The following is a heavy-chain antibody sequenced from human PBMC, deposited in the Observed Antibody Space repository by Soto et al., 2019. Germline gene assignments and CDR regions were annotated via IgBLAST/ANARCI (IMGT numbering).Heavy chain of an antibody. CDR3: ARHYSSGSRNWFDP. D-gene: IGHD6-19*01. J-gene: IGHJ5*02. CDR2: IYYSGST. V-gene: IGHV4-39*01. CDR1: GGSINSSSYF. Sequence: SETLSLTCSVSGGSINSSSYFWGWVRQPPGKGLEWIGSIYYSGSTYYNPSLRSRVTISVDTSKNQLSLKLSSVTAADTAVFYCARHYSSGSRNWFDPWGQGTLVTVSS.